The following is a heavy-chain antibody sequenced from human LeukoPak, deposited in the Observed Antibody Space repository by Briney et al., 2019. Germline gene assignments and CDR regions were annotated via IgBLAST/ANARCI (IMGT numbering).Heavy chain of an antibody. D-gene: IGHD2-8*02. CDR1: GFTFSAYW. J-gene: IGHJ4*02. CDR3: ASYLYWWSDLGY. Sequence: GGSLRLSCAASGFTFSAYWMTWVRQAPGKGLAWVANIIEGGDVKYYVDSVKGRFTISRDNTKNSLYLQMTSLRADDTAVYYCASYLYWWSDLGYWGQGTLVTVSS. CDR2: IIEGGDVK. V-gene: IGHV3-7*01.